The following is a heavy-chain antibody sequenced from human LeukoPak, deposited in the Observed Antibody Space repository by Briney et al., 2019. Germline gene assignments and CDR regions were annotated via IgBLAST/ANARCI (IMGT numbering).Heavy chain of an antibody. Sequence: GGSLRLSCAASGFTFSNYALNWARQAPGKALEWVSAISGDGGSKGRFTISRDNSKNSLYLQMNSLGAEDTAVYYCAKGAEFCTTTCPVDYYYFYYYYMDVWGKGTTVTVSS. V-gene: IGHV3-23*01. CDR3: AKGAEFCTTTCPVDYYYFYYYYMDV. CDR1: GFTFSNYA. D-gene: IGHD2-2*01. J-gene: IGHJ6*03. CDR2: ISGDGGS.